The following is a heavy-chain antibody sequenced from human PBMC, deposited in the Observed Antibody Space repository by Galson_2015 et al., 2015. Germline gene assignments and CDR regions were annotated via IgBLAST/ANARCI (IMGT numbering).Heavy chain of an antibody. CDR3: ASGAAAGTLWFDP. V-gene: IGHV4-61*02. CDR2: IHSSGST. CDR1: GGSISSGSYF. J-gene: IGHJ5*02. D-gene: IGHD6-13*01. Sequence: TLSLPCTVSGGSISSGSYFWSWIRPPAGQGLEWIGRIHSSGSTNYNPSLKSRVTISADTSKNQFSLKLNSVTAADTAVYYCASGAAAGTLWFDPWGQGTLVTVSS.